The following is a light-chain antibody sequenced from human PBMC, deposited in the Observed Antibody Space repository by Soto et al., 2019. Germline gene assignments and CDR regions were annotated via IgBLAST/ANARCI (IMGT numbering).Light chain of an antibody. CDR3: SSYTTSSTYV. J-gene: IGLJ1*01. Sequence: SALTQPASVSGSPGQSITISCTGTSSDVGAYNYVSWYQQHPGKAPKLMIYDVSNRPSGVSNRFSGSKSANTASLTISGLQAEDEADYYCSSYTTSSTYVFGAGTKVTVL. CDR2: DVS. V-gene: IGLV2-14*03. CDR1: SSDVGAYNY.